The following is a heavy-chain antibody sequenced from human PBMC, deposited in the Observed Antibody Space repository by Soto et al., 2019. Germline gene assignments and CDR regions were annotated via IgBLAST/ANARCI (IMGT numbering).Heavy chain of an antibody. CDR3: ARYASSSSPPLPPDFAY. V-gene: IGHV4-30-4*02. CDR2: IYYSGST. D-gene: IGHD2-2*01. J-gene: IGHJ4*02. CDR1: GGSISSRDYY. Sequence: SETLCLSLSVAGGSISSRDYYRSLIHQPPGKGLEWVGYIYYSGSTNYNPSPKSRVTISVDTSKHQFYLKLSSVTAADTAVYYCARYASSSSPPLPPDFAYRGKGTLVPVSS.